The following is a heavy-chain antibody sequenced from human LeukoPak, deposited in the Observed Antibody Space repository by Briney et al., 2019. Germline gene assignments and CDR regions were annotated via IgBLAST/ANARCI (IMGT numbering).Heavy chain of an antibody. V-gene: IGHV3-53*01. CDR1: GFTVSSNY. D-gene: IGHD6-13*01. CDR2: IYSGGST. J-gene: IGHJ2*01. CDR3: ATGVAAAAPYWYFDL. Sequence: GGSLRLSCAASGFTVSSNYMSWVRQAPGKGLEWVSVIYSGGSTYYAASVKGRFTISRDNSKNTLYLQMNSLRAEATAVYYCATGVAAAAPYWYFDLWGRGTLVTVSS.